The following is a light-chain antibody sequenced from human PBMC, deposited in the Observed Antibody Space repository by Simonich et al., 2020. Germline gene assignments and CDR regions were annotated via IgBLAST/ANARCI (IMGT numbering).Light chain of an antibody. CDR2: EDN. Sequence: NFMLTQPHSVSESPGKTVTISCTRSSGSIASNYVQWYQQRPGSAPTTVIYEDNQIPSWVPEPLSGSIDSSSNSASLTISGLKTEDEADYYCQSYDSSNRVFGGGTKLTVL. CDR3: QSYDSSNRV. J-gene: IGLJ3*02. CDR1: SGSIASNY. V-gene: IGLV6-57*03.